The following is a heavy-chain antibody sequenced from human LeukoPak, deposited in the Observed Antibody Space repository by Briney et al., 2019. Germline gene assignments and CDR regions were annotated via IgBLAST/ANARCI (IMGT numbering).Heavy chain of an antibody. V-gene: IGHV4-30-2*01. J-gene: IGHJ2*01. CDR1: GGSISSGGYS. CDR2: IYHSGST. CDR3: ARLTTVTSPYWYFDL. Sequence: SQTLSLTCAVSGGSISSGGYSWSWIRQPPGKGLEWIGYIYHSGSTYYNPSLKSRVTISVDRSKNQFSLKLSSVTAADTAVYYCARLTTVTSPYWYFDLWGRGTLVTVSS. D-gene: IGHD4-17*01.